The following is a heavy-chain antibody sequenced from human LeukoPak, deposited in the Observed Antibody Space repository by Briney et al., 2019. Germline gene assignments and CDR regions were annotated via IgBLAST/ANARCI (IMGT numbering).Heavy chain of an antibody. CDR2: INPSGGIT. D-gene: IGHD3-3*01. V-gene: IGHV1-46*01. CDR1: GYTFTGYY. CDR3: ARGRSRVLRFLEWLSSPYFDY. Sequence: GASVKVSCKATGYTFTGYYMHWVRQAPGQGLEWMGIINPSGGITSYAQKFQGRVTMTRDTSTSTVYMELSSLRSEDTAVYYCARGRSRVLRFLEWLSSPYFDYWGQGTLVTVSS. J-gene: IGHJ4*02.